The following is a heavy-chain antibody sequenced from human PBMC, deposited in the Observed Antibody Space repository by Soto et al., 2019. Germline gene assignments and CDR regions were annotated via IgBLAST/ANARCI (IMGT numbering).Heavy chain of an antibody. CDR2: IRSKGLNYAT. CDR1: GFTFSGFA. D-gene: IGHD3-22*01. Sequence: EVQLVESGGGLVQPGGSLKLSCAASGFTFSGFAMHWVRQAPGKGLEWVGHIRSKGLNYATTYAASVKGRFAISRDDSKKTTYLQMNSLKTEDTAVYYCTTLPFYYESRRRDYFDYWGRGTLVAVPS. CDR3: TTLPFYYESRRRDYFDY. J-gene: IGHJ4*02. V-gene: IGHV3-73*02.